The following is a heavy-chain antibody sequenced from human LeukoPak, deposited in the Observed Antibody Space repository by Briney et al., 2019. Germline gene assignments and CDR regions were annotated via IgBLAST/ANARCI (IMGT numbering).Heavy chain of an antibody. CDR3: AVRYTAY. J-gene: IGHJ4*02. CDR2: IRPTGSEK. V-gene: IGHV3-7*01. Sequence: GGSLRLSCAASGFSFSTYWMTWVRQAPGKGLEWVANIRPTGSEKFYVDSVKGRFTISRDNAKNSLYLQMNSPRAEDTAVYYCAVRYTAYWGQGTLVTVSS. CDR1: GFSFSTYW. D-gene: IGHD5-12*01.